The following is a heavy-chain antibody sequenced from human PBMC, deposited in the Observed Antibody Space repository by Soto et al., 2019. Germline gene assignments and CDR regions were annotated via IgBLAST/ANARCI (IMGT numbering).Heavy chain of an antibody. CDR3: AGRAGGAVVWYYDL. CDR1: GFIFSNYA. J-gene: IGHJ2*01. V-gene: IGHV3-23*01. Sequence: EEQLLESGGGVVQRGGSLRLSCAASGFIFSNYAMTWVRQAPGKGLEWVSRISGRGGSTYYADSVKGRLTMSRDNSKNTLYLQMNRLSAEDPAIYSCAGRAGGAVVWYYDLWGRGTLVT. CDR2: ISGRGGST. D-gene: IGHD2-21*01.